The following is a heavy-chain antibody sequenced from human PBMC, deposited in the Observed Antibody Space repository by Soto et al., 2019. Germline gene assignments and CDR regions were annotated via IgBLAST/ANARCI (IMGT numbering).Heavy chain of an antibody. V-gene: IGHV1-69*01. D-gene: IGHD3-10*01. J-gene: IGHJ4*02. CDR1: GGNFNTYA. Sequence: QLQLVQSGAEVKERGSSVKISCKTSGGNFNTYALTWVRQAPGQGLAWIGGIIPMFDIKNVAQRFQGRVTLNADDSMTTAYMEKTSLRSDDTAVYYCAKEAGDHWGQGTLVTVSS. CDR2: IIPMFDIK. CDR3: AKEAGDH.